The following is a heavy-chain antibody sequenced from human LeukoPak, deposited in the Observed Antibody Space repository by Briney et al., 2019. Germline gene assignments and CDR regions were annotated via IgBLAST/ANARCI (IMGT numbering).Heavy chain of an antibody. Sequence: SETLSLTCTVSGGSISSSNDYWGWIRQPPGKGLEWIGTIYYSGTTYYNPSLKSRVTILVDTSKNQFSLTLSSVTAAETAVYYCARHDASTPFWDYWGQGILVTVSS. CDR1: GGSISSSNDY. D-gene: IGHD3-3*01. CDR3: ARHDASTPFWDY. J-gene: IGHJ4*02. CDR2: IYYSGTT. V-gene: IGHV4-39*01.